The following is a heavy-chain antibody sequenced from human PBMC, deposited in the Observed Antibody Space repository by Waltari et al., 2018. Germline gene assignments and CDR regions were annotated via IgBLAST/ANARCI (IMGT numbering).Heavy chain of an antibody. CDR1: GFTFSDYW. CDR2: RNQDGSEK. V-gene: IGHV3-7*01. CDR3: SNSLNY. Sequence: EVQVVESGGGLVQPGGSLRLSCAASGFTFSDYWMDWVRQAPGKGLEWVANRNQDGSEKNYVGSLKGRVTVSRDNAKNSLYLQINSLRAEDTAVYYCSNSLNYWGQGTLVTVSS. J-gene: IGHJ4*02.